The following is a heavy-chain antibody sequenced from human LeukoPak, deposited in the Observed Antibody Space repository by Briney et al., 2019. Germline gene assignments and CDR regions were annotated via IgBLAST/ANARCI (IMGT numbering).Heavy chain of an antibody. CDR3: AKDPRVGSRVATPCH. CDR1: GFTFTSYA. V-gene: IGHV3-23*01. CDR2: ISGSGGST. J-gene: IGHJ4*02. D-gene: IGHD5-24*01. Sequence: GGSLRLSCAASGFTFTSYAMSWVRQAPGKGLEWVSAISGSGGSTYYADSVKGRFTISRDNPKSTLFLQMNSLRAEDTAVYYCAKDPRVGSRVATPCHWGQGTLVTVSS.